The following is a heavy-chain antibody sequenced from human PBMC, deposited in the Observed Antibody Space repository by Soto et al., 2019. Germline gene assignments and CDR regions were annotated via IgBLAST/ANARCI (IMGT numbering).Heavy chain of an antibody. J-gene: IGHJ5*02. D-gene: IGHD2-15*01. CDR2: IHYTGST. CDR1: GDSISSSNYY. CDR3: ARGECSGGTCSFDH. V-gene: IGHV4-39*01. Sequence: QLQLQESGPGLVKPSETLSLTCSVSGDSISSSNYYRAWIRQPPGKGLEWIGSIHYTGSTYYNPSLKSRVTISIDTSKNRFSLKLTSVSAADTAVYFCARGECSGGTCSFDHWGQGTLVTVSS.